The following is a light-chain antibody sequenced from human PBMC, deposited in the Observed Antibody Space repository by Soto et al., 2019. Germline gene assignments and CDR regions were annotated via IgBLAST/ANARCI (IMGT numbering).Light chain of an antibody. Sequence: EIVMTQSPATLSVSPGERATLSYRASQNVGRNLAGYQQKPGQAPRLLIYGASTRATGIPARFSGSGSGTEFTLTISSLQSEDFAIYSCQQYNHWPPLTFGGGTKVEIK. CDR2: GAS. CDR1: QNVGRN. V-gene: IGKV3-15*01. CDR3: QQYNHWPPLT. J-gene: IGKJ4*01.